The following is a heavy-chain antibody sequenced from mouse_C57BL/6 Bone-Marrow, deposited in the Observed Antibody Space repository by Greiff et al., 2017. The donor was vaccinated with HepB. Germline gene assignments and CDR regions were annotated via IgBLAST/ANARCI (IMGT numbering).Heavy chain of an antibody. J-gene: IGHJ4*01. CDR2: ISDGGSYT. Sequence: EVQGVVSGGGLVKPGGSLKLSCAASGFTFSSSAMSWVRQTPEKRLEGVATISDGGSYTYYPDNVKGRFTISRDNAKNNLYLQMSHLKSEDTAMYYCARDGGDVDYYAMDYWGQGTSVTVSS. V-gene: IGHV5-4*01. CDR3: ARDGGDVDYYAMDY. CDR1: GFTFSSSA.